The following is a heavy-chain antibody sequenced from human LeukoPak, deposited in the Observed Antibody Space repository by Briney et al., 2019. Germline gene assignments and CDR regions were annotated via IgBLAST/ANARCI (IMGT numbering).Heavy chain of an antibody. J-gene: IGHJ6*02. V-gene: IGHV4-59*01. CDR1: GGSISSYY. D-gene: IGHD3-3*01. CDR2: IYYSGST. CDR3: ARGLGGSYDFWSGYLSYGMDV. Sequence: SETLSLTCTVSGGSISSYYWSWIRQPPGKGLEWIGYIYYSGSTNYNPSLKSRVTISVDTSKNQFSLKLSSVTAADTAVYYCARGLGGSYDFWSGYLSYGMDVWDQGTTVTVSS.